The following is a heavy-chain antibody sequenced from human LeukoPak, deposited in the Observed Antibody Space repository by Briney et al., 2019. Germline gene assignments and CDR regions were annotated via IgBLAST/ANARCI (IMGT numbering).Heavy chain of an antibody. CDR2: IHSSEGT. CDR1: GGSLNGYY. D-gene: IGHD4-17*01. CDR3: ARHVYGEGMVV. J-gene: IGHJ6*04. Sequence: PSETLSLTCTVSGGSLNGYYWGWIRQPPGKGLECIGYIHSSEGTAHNASLKSRLTISLDTSKNQFSLTLTSVTAADMAVYYCARHVYGEGMVVWGKGTTVTVSS. V-gene: IGHV4-59*08.